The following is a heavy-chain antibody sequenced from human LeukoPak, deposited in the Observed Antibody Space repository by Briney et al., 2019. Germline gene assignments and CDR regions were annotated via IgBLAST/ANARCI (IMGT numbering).Heavy chain of an antibody. D-gene: IGHD6-13*01. J-gene: IGHJ4*02. Sequence: SETLSLTCTVSGGSISSYYWSWIRQPAGKGLEWIGRIYTSGSTNYNPSLKSRVTMSVDTSKNQFSLKLSSVTAADTAVYYCASGYSSSWWIDYWGPGTLVTVSS. CDR2: IYTSGST. CDR1: GGSISSYY. V-gene: IGHV4-4*07. CDR3: ASGYSSSWWIDY.